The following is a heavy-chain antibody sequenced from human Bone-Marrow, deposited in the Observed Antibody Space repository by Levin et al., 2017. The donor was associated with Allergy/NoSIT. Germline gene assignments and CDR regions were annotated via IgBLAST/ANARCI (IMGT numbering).Heavy chain of an antibody. V-gene: IGHV3-74*01. CDR2: INGDGSKT. CDR1: GFSFRNYW. Sequence: GGSLRLSCVASGFSFRNYWMHWVRQAPGKGLVWVSRINGDGSKTNYADSVKGRFTISRGNANNMLYLEMTSLRAEDTAVYFCARWSGSASYWGQGTLVTVSS. J-gene: IGHJ4*02. D-gene: IGHD3-3*01. CDR3: ARWSGSASY.